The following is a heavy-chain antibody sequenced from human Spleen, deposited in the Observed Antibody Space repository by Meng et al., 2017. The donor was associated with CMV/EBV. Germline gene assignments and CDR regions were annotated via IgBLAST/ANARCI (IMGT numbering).Heavy chain of an antibody. Sequence: FTLRSYAMNWVRKATGKGMEWVAVISYDGSNKYYADSVKGRFTISRDNARNSLHLQMNSLRAEDTAVYYCARGPNDYIWGSRPSDYWGQGALVTVSS. CDR3: ARGPNDYIWGSRPSDY. CDR1: FTLRSYA. V-gene: IGHV3-30*04. D-gene: IGHD3-16*01. CDR2: ISYDGSNK. J-gene: IGHJ4*02.